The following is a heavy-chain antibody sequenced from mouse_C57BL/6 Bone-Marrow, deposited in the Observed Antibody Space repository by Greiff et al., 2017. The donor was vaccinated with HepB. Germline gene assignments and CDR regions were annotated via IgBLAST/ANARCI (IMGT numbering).Heavy chain of an antibody. J-gene: IGHJ4*01. V-gene: IGHV1-74*01. Sequence: QVQLQQPGAELVKPGASVKVSCKASGYTFTSYWMHWVKQRPGQGLEWIGRIHPSDSDTNYNQKFKGKATLTVDKSSSTAYMQLSSLTSEDSAVYYCAICQYLGYAMDYWGQGTSVTVSS. CDR1: GYTFTSYW. CDR3: AICQYLGYAMDY. D-gene: IGHD5-1*01. CDR2: IHPSDSDT.